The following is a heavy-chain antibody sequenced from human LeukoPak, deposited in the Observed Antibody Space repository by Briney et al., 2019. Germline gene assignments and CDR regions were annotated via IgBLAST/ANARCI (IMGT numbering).Heavy chain of an antibody. J-gene: IGHJ5*02. CDR3: ARDRYYDSSGSYYWFDP. CDR2: MHYSGGT. D-gene: IGHD3-22*01. Sequence: KSSETLSLTCSVSGGSVSSGSYYWSWIRQPPGKGLEWIGYMHYSGGTNYNPSLKSRVTISVDTSKNQFSLKLSSVTAADTAVYYCARDRYYDSSGSYYWFDPWGQGTLVTVSS. V-gene: IGHV4-61*01. CDR1: GGSVSSGSYY.